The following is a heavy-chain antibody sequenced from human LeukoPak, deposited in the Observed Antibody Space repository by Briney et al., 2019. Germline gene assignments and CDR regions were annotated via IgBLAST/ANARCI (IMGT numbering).Heavy chain of an antibody. J-gene: IGHJ4*02. CDR1: GFTVRNDY. D-gene: IGHD2-2*01. Sequence: GGSLRLSCAASGFTVRNDYMSWVRQAPGKGLEWVSVIYNDDRTFYADSVKGRFSISRDNSKNTLYLQMNSLRAEDTAVYYCAKEVPTAVLAFDYWGQGTLVTVSS. V-gene: IGHV3-53*01. CDR3: AKEVPTAVLAFDY. CDR2: IYNDDRT.